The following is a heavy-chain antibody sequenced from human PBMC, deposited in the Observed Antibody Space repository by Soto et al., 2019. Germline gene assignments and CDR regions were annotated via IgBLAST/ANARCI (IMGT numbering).Heavy chain of an antibody. CDR3: ARGLNSVFDY. D-gene: IGHD2-21*01. CDR1: GFTFSSYG. CDR2: IWYDGNNK. J-gene: IGHJ4*02. V-gene: IGHV3-33*01. Sequence: GGSLRLSCAASGFTFSSYGMHWVRQAPGKGLEWVAVIWYDGNNKYYADSVKGRFTISRDNSNNTLYVQMTSLTAQHPAASSPARGLNSVFDYWGQGTLVTVSS.